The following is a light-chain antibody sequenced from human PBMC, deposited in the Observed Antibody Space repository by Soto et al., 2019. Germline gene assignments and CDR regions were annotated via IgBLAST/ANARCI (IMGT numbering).Light chain of an antibody. CDR2: AAS. J-gene: IGKJ5*01. CDR1: QGISGY. CDR3: QQYYSYIT. Sequence: IQMTQSPSTLSASVGDRVTITCRASQGISGYLAWYQQKPGKAPKLLIYAASTLQSGVPSRFSGSGSGTDFTLTISCLQSEDFATYYCQQYYSYITFGQGTRLEIK. V-gene: IGKV1-8*01.